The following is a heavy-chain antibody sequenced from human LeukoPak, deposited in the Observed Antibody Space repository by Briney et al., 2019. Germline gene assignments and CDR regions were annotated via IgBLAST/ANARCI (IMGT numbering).Heavy chain of an antibody. CDR2: IYYSGST. CDR1: GGSISSGDYY. Sequence: PSETLSLTCTVSGGSISSGDYYWSWIRQPPGKGLEWFGYIYYSGSTYYNPSLKSRVTISVDTSKNQFSLKLSSVTAADTAVYYCARTLGRTYYDIDIWGQGTMVTVSS. D-gene: IGHD3-9*01. J-gene: IGHJ3*02. V-gene: IGHV4-30-4*08. CDR3: ARTLGRTYYDIDI.